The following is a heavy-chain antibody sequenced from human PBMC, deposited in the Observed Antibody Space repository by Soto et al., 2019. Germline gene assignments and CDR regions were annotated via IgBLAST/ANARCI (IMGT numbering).Heavy chain of an antibody. V-gene: IGHV1-8*01. Sequence: QVQLVQSGAEVKKPGASVKVSCKAFGYTFTSYDINWVRQATGQRLEWMGWMNPNSANTGYAQKFQGRVTMTRNTARSTAYIELSSLRAEDTAGYYSAREGVRGMEVWGQGTTVTVS. D-gene: IGHD3-16*01. CDR3: AREGVRGMEV. J-gene: IGHJ6*02. CDR2: MNPNSANT. CDR1: GYTFTSYD.